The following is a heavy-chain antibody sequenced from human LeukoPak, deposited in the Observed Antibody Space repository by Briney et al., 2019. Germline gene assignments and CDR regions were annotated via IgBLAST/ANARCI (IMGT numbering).Heavy chain of an antibody. Sequence: PSETLSLTCTVSGGSISSYDWSWIRQPAGRGLEWIGRIYTSGSTNYNPSLKSRVTMSVDTSKNQFSLKLSSVTAADTAVYYCARVAVTNSEFDYWGQGTLVTVSS. V-gene: IGHV4-4*07. CDR2: IYTSGST. D-gene: IGHD4-17*01. J-gene: IGHJ4*02. CDR1: GGSISSYD. CDR3: ARVAVTNSEFDY.